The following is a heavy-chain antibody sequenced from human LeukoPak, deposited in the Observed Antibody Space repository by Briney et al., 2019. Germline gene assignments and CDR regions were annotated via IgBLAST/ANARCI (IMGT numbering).Heavy chain of an antibody. Sequence: ASVKVSCKASGYTFTGYYMHWVRQAPGQGLEWMGWINPNSGGTNYAQKFQGRVTMTRDTSISTAYMELSRLRSDDTAVYYCARDNGYSSGLDYWGQGTLVTVSS. CDR1: GYTFTGYY. CDR2: INPNSGGT. J-gene: IGHJ4*02. CDR3: ARDNGYSSGLDY. D-gene: IGHD6-19*01. V-gene: IGHV1-2*02.